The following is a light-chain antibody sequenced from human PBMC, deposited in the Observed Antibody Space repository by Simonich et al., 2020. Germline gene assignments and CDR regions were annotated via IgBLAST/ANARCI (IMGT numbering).Light chain of an antibody. V-gene: IGKV4-1*01. Sequence: DIVMTQSPDSLAVSLGERATINCKSSQSVLYSSNNKNYLAWYKQKPGQPPKLLIYWASTRESGVPERFRGSGSGTDFTLTISSLQAEDVAVYYCQQYYSTPPWTFGQGTKVEIK. CDR3: QQYYSTPPWT. CDR2: WAS. CDR1: QSVLYSSNNKNY. J-gene: IGKJ1*01.